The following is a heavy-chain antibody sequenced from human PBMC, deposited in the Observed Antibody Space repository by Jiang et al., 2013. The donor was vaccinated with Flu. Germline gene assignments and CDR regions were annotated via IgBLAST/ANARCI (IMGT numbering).Heavy chain of an antibody. V-gene: IGHV5-51*01. J-gene: IGHJ5*02. CDR3: GQGGQSGSYSLDT. D-gene: IGHD1-26*01. CDR2: IYPGNSYT. CDR1: QYRFSNYW. Sequence: QLVESGAELKKPGESLNISCQGSQYRFSNYWTGWVRQTPGKGLEFLGIIYPGNSYTTYNPSFRGQVTISVDKSISTAYLQWNGLKASDSAIYYCGQGGQSGSYSLDTWGQGTLVTVSS.